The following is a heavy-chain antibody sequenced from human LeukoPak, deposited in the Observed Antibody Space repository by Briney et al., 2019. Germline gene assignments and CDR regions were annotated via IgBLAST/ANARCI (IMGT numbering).Heavy chain of an antibody. CDR3: ASRGSYVDY. V-gene: IGHV3-7*01. CDR2: IKQDGSDK. CDR1: EFTFSSYW. D-gene: IGHD3-16*01. Sequence: GGSLRLSCAASEFTFSSYWMSWVRQAPGRGLEWVARIKQDGSDKYYVDSVKGRFTISRDNAKKSLYLQMNSLRAEDTAVYYCASRGSYVDYWGQGTLVTVSS. J-gene: IGHJ4*02.